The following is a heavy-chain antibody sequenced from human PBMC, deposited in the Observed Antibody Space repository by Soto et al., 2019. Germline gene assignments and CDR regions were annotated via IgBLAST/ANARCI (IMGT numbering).Heavy chain of an antibody. D-gene: IGHD5-18*01. CDR2: IWYDGSNK. CDR3: AKASSGYSVDY. Sequence: GGSLRLSCAASGFTFSSYGMHWVRQAPGKGLEWVAVIWYDGSNKYYADSVKGRFTISRDNSKNTLYLQMNSLRAEDTAVYYCAKASSGYSVDYWGQGTLVTASS. CDR1: GFTFSSYG. V-gene: IGHV3-33*06. J-gene: IGHJ4*02.